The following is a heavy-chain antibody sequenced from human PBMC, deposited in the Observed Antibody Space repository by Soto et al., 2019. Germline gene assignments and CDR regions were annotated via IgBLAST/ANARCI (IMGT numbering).Heavy chain of an antibody. J-gene: IGHJ4*02. CDR1: GGSISSRSYY. CDR3: TRLEVEQLDPPLFDY. D-gene: IGHD6-6*01. V-gene: IGHV4-39*01. CDR2: IYYSGST. Sequence: QLQLQESGPGLVKPSETLSLTCTVSGGSISSRSYYWGWIRQPPGKGLEWIGRIYYSGSTSYNQSRQSRFTISVDTSKNQSSRKLSSVTAADTAGYYWTRLEVEQLDPPLFDYWGQGTLVTVSS.